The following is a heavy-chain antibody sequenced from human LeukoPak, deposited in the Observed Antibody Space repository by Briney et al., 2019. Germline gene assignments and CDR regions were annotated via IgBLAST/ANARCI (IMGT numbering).Heavy chain of an antibody. V-gene: IGHV1-18*04. Sequence: ASVKVSCKASGYTFTSHGITWVRQAPGQGLEWMGWISTYNVNTNYAQKLQGRVTMTTDTSTSTAYMELRSLRSEDTAVYYCALIYGDYGTSDYWGQGTLVTVSS. CDR2: ISTYNVNT. CDR3: ALIYGDYGTSDY. CDR1: GYTFTSHG. D-gene: IGHD4-17*01. J-gene: IGHJ4*02.